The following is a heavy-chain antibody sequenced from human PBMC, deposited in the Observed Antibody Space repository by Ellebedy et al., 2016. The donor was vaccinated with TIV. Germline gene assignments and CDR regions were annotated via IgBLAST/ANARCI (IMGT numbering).Heavy chain of an antibody. CDR2: IYPGYSDT. D-gene: IGHD3-9*01. Sequence: PGGSLRLSCKGSGYSFTTFWIGWVRQMPGKGLEWMGIIYPGYSDTRYSPSFQSQVTISADRSISTAYLQWSSLKSSDTAIYYCATSLQNLDWTTHYYYGMDVWGQGTTVTVFS. CDR3: ATSLQNLDWTTHYYYGMDV. CDR1: GYSFTTFW. J-gene: IGHJ6*02. V-gene: IGHV5-51*01.